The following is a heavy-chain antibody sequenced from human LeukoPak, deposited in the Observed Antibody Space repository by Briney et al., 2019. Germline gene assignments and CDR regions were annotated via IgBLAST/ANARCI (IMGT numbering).Heavy chain of an antibody. CDR3: ARHSSRGHYYDFDF. D-gene: IGHD3-22*01. CDR2: IIPIFGTA. CDR1: GGTFSSYA. V-gene: IGHV1-69*06. J-gene: IGHJ4*02. Sequence: ASVKVSCKASGGTFSSYAISWVRQAPGQGLEWMGGIIPIFGTANYAQKFQGRVIITADRSTNTAYMELSSLRFEDSAVYFCARHSSRGHYYDFDFWGQGSLVTVSS.